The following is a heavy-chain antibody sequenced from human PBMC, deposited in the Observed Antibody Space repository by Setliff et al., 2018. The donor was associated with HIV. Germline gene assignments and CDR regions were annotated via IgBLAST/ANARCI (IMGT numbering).Heavy chain of an antibody. CDR2: IYYSGSP. Sequence: SETLSLTCTVSGGSISSSSYYWGWIRQPPGKGLEWIGSIYYSGSPYYNPSLKSRVTISVDTSKNQFSLKLSSVTAADTAVYYCASSQGYDFWSGPTGYYMDVWGKGTTVTVSS. J-gene: IGHJ6*03. V-gene: IGHV4-39*01. CDR3: ASSQGYDFWSGPTGYYMDV. D-gene: IGHD3-3*01. CDR1: GGSISSSSYY.